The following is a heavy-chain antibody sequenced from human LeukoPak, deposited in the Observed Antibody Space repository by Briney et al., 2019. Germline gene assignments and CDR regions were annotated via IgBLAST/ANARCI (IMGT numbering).Heavy chain of an antibody. V-gene: IGHV3-21*01. Sequence: PGGSLRLSCAASGFTFSSYNMNWVRQAPGKGLEWVSSITSSSTCIYYADSVRGRFTISRDNAKNSLYLQMNSLRAEDTAVYFCARDPYSGNYGAYYYYYMDVWGKGTTVTISS. CDR3: ARDPYSGNYGAYYYYYMDV. CDR2: ITSSSTCI. J-gene: IGHJ6*03. D-gene: IGHD1-26*01. CDR1: GFTFSSYN.